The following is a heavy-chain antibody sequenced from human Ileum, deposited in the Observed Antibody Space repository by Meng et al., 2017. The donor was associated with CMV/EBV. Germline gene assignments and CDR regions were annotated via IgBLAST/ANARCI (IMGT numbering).Heavy chain of an antibody. Sequence: SGFPFPGYYLPFVRQAPGPGLEWMGWMYPASGSTSYAQTFQGRVTLTSNTSISAAYMDLINLRSDDTAVYYCARGRSSWYMDYWGRGTLVTVSS. V-gene: IGHV1-2*02. J-gene: IGHJ4*02. D-gene: IGHD6-13*01. CDR1: GFPFPGYY. CDR3: ARGRSSWYMDY. CDR2: MYPASGST.